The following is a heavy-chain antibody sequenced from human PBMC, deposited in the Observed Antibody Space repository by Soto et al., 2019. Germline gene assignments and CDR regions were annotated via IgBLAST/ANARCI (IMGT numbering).Heavy chain of an antibody. CDR1: GFTFSNYW. J-gene: IGHJ3*01. Sequence: EVQLVESGGGLVQPGGCLRLSCVASGFTFSNYWMSWVRQVPGKGLEWVANIKTDGSAKYYVDSVTGRFTLSRDNAKNSLYLQMNSLRVEDTAVYYCARDLPRSGYNWREGLDLWGQGTMVTVSS. D-gene: IGHD3-22*01. CDR3: ARDLPRSGYNWREGLDL. CDR2: IKTDGSAK. V-gene: IGHV3-7*01.